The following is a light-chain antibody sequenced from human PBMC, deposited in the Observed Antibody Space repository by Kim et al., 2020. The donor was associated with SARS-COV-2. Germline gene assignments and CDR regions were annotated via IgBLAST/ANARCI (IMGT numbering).Light chain of an antibody. Sequence: SVNLTCTLSSGHSNYAIAWHQQQPEKGPRYLMTLNSDGSHSKGDGIPDRFSVSSSGAERYLTISSLQSEDEADYYCQTWGTGIWVFGGGTQLTVL. CDR2: LNSDGSH. J-gene: IGLJ3*02. V-gene: IGLV4-69*01. CDR3: QTWGTGIWV. CDR1: SGHSNYA.